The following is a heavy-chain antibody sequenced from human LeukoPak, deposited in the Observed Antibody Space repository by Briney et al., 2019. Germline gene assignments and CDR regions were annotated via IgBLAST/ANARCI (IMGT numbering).Heavy chain of an antibody. CDR3: ARDPIAVATKYFQH. Sequence: GSSVKVSCKASGGTFSSYAISWVRQAPGQGLEWMGGIIPIFGTANYAQKFQGRVTITTDESTSTAYMELSSLRSEDTAVYYSARDPIAVATKYFQHWGQGTLVTVSS. V-gene: IGHV1-69*05. CDR2: IIPIFGTA. J-gene: IGHJ1*01. D-gene: IGHD6-19*01. CDR1: GGTFSSYA.